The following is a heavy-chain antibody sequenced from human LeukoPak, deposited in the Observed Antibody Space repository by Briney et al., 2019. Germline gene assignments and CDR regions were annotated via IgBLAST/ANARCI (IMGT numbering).Heavy chain of an antibody. D-gene: IGHD1-26*01. V-gene: IGHV1-18*01. CDR3: ARVYGSYPEGRGARFGAPYNWFDP. J-gene: IGHJ5*02. Sequence: ASVKVSCKASGYTFTSYGISWVRQAPGQGLEWMGWISAYNGNTNYAQKLQGRVTMTTDTSTSTAYMELRSLRSDDTAVYYCARVYGSYPEGRGARFGAPYNWFDPWGQGTLVTVSS. CDR2: ISAYNGNT. CDR1: GYTFTSYG.